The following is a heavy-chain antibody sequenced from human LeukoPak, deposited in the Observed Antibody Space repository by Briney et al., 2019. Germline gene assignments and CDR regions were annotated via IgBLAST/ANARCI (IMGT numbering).Heavy chain of an antibody. Sequence: GGSLRLSCAASGFTFSSYGMHWVRQAPGKGLEWVAVISYDGSNKYYADSVKGRFTISRDDSKNTLYLQMNSLRAEDTAVYYCAKVPSLGYDSSGYFDYWGQGTLVTVSS. CDR3: AKVPSLGYDSSGYFDY. CDR1: GFTFSSYG. J-gene: IGHJ4*02. CDR2: ISYDGSNK. V-gene: IGHV3-30*18. D-gene: IGHD3-22*01.